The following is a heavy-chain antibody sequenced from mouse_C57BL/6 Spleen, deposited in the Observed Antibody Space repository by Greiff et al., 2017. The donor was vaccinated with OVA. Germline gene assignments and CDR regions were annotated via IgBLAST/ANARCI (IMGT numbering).Heavy chain of an antibody. CDR1: GYAFTNYL. J-gene: IGHJ3*01. V-gene: IGHV1-54*01. CDR2: INPGSGGT. Sequence: QVQLKESGAELVRPGTSVKVSCKASGYAFTNYLIEWVKQRPGQGLEWIGVINPGSGGTNYNEKFKDKATLTVDKSSSTAYMQLSSLTSEDSAVYYCARLGDYDGFAYWGQGTLVTVSA. CDR3: ARLGDYDGFAY. D-gene: IGHD2-4*01.